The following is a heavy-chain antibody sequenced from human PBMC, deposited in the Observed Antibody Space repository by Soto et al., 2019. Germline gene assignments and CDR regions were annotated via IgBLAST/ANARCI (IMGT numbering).Heavy chain of an antibody. CDR2: IKSKTDGGTT. Sequence: EVQLVEYGGGLVKPGGSLRLSCAASGFTFTNAWINWVRQAPGKGLEWVGRIKSKTDGGTTDYAEPVKGRFDISTXDSXXXXXLQMNSLKIEDTAIYYCTTDSYSTIIIVRSDYWGHGTLVTVSP. CDR1: GFTFTNAW. D-gene: IGHD2-8*01. V-gene: IGHV3-15*07. J-gene: IGHJ4*01. CDR3: TTDSYSTIIIVRSDY.